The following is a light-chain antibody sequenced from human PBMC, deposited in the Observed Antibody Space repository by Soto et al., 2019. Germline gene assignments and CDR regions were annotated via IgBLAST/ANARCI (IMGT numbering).Light chain of an antibody. J-gene: IGKJ3*01. CDR1: QSISSW. V-gene: IGKV1-5*03. Sequence: DIQMTQSPSTLSASVGDRVTITCRASQSISSWLAWYQQKPGKAPKLLIYKASSLEGGVPLRFSGSGSGTEFTLTISSLQPDDFATYYCQQYNSYPFTFGPGTKVDIK. CDR3: QQYNSYPFT. CDR2: KAS.